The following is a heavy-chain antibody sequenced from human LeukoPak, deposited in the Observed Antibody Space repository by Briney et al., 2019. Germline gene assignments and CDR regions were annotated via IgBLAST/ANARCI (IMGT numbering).Heavy chain of an antibody. Sequence: PSETLSLTCTVSGGSISSDSYYWTWIRQPAGKGLEWIGLIYTFGNTNHNPSLKSRVTISVDTSKNQFSLKLSSVTAADTAIYYCARGAPRWWFDPWGQGILVTVSS. CDR3: ARGAPRWWFDP. D-gene: IGHD4-23*01. J-gene: IGHJ5*02. V-gene: IGHV4-61*02. CDR1: GGSISSDSYY. CDR2: IYTFGNT.